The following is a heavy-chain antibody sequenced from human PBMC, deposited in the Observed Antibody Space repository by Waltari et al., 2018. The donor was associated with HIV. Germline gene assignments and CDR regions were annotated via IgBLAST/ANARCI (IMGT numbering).Heavy chain of an antibody. J-gene: IGHJ4*02. CDR1: GYTFTSYG. CDR3: ARDLVSTYYDSSGYYKH. CDR2: ISSYKGNT. Sequence: QVQLVQSGAEVKKPGASVKVSCKASGYTFTSYGISWVRQAPGQGLEWMGWISSYKGNTDHAQKLQGRVTMTTDTSTSTAYMELRSLRSDDTAVYYCARDLVSTYYDSSGYYKHWGQGTLVTVSS. V-gene: IGHV1-18*01. D-gene: IGHD3-22*01.